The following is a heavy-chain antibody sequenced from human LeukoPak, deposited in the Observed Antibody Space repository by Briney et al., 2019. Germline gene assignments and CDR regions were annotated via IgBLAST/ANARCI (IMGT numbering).Heavy chain of an antibody. CDR3: ARIPYSSSSGPFDI. D-gene: IGHD2-2*01. CDR2: ISSNSNI. CDR1: GFTFSSYS. Sequence: GGPLRLSCAASGFTFSSYSMNWVRQAPGKGLEWVSSISSNSNIYYADSVKGRFTISRDNARNSLYLQMNNLRAEDTAIYYCARIPYSSSSGPFDIWGQGTMVTVSS. V-gene: IGHV3-21*01. J-gene: IGHJ3*02.